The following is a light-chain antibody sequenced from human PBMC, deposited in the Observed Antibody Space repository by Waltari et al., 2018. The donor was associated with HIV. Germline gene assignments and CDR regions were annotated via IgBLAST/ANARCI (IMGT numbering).Light chain of an antibody. J-gene: IGLJ3*02. CDR1: RRSIATNY. Sequence: NFMLTQPHSVSESPGKTVTISCTRSRRSIATNYVQWHQQRPGSAPTIVIYDDNQRPSGVPNRFSGSIDSSSNSASLTISGLKTEDEADYYCQSYDASNQWVFGGGTKLTVL. V-gene: IGLV6-57*03. CDR2: DDN. CDR3: QSYDASNQWV.